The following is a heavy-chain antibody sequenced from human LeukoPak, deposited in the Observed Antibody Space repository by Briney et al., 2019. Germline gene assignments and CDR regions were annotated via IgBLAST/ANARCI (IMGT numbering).Heavy chain of an antibody. CDR2: INHSGST. V-gene: IGHV4-34*01. J-gene: IGHJ4*02. Sequence: PSETLSLTCAVYGGSFSGYYWSWIRQPPGKGLEWIGEINHSGSTNYNPSLKSRVTISVDTSKNQFSLKLSSVTAADTAVYYCASDDSSSYYFDYWGQGTLVTVSS. CDR3: ASDDSSSYYFDY. CDR1: GGSFSGYY. D-gene: IGHD6-6*01.